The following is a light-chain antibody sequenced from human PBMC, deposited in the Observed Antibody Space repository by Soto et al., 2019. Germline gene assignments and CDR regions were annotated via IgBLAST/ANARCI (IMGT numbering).Light chain of an antibody. J-gene: IGKJ1*01. CDR3: QQYDTYSWT. CDR1: QSISNW. Sequence: DIQMTQSPSTLSASVGDRVTITCRASQSISNWLAWYQQKPGKAPKLLSYKASSLESGVPSRFSGSASGTEFTLTISSLQPDDFATYYCQQYDTYSWTFGQGTKVEIK. CDR2: KAS. V-gene: IGKV1-5*03.